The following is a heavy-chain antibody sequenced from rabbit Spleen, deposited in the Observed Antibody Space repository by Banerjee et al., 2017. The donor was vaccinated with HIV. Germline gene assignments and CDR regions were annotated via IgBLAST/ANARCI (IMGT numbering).Heavy chain of an antibody. Sequence: QEQLVESGGDLVKPGASLTLTCTASGFSFSNRYYICWVRQAPGKGLEWIACIDTADGSTYYASLVNGRFTFSKTSSNTVTLQMTSLTAADTATYFCARGSGRSHYDSLWGQGTLVTVS. CDR2: IDTADGST. J-gene: IGHJ3*01. D-gene: IGHD8-1*01. CDR3: ARGSGRSHYDSL. V-gene: IGHV1S45*01. CDR1: GFSFSNRYY.